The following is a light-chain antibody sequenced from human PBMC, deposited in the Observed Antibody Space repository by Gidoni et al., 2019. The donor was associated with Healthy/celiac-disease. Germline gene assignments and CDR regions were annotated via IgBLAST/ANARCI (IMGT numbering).Light chain of an antibody. J-gene: IGKJ1*01. CDR1: PSVLYSSNNKNY. V-gene: IGKV4-1*01. Sequence: DIVINHASDPLTVSLGERATINCKSSPSVLYSSNNKNYLAWYQQKPGQPPMLLIYWSSTRESGVPDRFSGSGSGTDFTLTISSLQAEDVAVYYCQQYYSTPRTFGQGTKVEIK. CDR3: QQYYSTPRT. CDR2: WSS.